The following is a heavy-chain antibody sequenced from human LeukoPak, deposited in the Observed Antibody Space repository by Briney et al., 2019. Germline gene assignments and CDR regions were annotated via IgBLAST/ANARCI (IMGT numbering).Heavy chain of an antibody. CDR3: ARVAGGSSLFYYYYYMDV. D-gene: IGHD6-6*01. J-gene: IGHJ6*03. Sequence: GGSLRLSCAASGFTFSSYWMSWVRQAPGKGLEWVANIKQDGSEKYYVDSVKGRFTISRDNAKNSLYLQMNSLRAEDTAVYYCARVAGGSSLFYYYYYMDVWGKGTTVTVSS. CDR2: IKQDGSEK. CDR1: GFTFSSYW. V-gene: IGHV3-7*01.